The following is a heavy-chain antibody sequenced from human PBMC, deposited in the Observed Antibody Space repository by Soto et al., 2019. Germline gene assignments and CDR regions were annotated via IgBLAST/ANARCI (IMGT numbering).Heavy chain of an antibody. CDR1: GGSISSSSYY. D-gene: IGHD1-7*01. V-gene: IGHV4-39*01. J-gene: IGHJ6*02. CDR2: IYYSGST. CDR3: ARRKGITGTTLLYYYYGMDV. Sequence: SETLSLTCTVSGGSISSSSYYWGWIRQPPGKGLEWIGSIYYSGSTYYNPSLKSRATISVDTSKNQFSLKLSSVTAADTAVYYCARRKGITGTTLLYYYYGMDVWGQGTTVTVSS.